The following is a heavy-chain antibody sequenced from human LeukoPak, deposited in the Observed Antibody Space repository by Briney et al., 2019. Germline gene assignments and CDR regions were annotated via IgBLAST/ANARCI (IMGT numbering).Heavy chain of an antibody. Sequence: GGSLRLSCAASGFTFSSYAMTWVRQAPGKGPEWVSTVGAGGRRTYYADSVRGRFTISRDNSKSTVYLQMNTLRAEDTAVYYCAKGLDYYGSGSYDHWGQGTLVTVSS. CDR2: VGAGGRRT. J-gene: IGHJ4*02. D-gene: IGHD3-10*01. V-gene: IGHV3-23*01. CDR1: GFTFSSYA. CDR3: AKGLDYYGSGSYDH.